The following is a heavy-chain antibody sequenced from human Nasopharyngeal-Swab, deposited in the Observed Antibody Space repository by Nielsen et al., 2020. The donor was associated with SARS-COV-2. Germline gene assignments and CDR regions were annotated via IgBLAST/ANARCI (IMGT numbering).Heavy chain of an antibody. D-gene: IGHD3-22*01. CDR1: GYTLTELS. CDR3: ARGHYYDSSGSFAFDI. Sequence: ASVKVSCKVSGYTLTELSMHWVRQAPGKGLEWMGGFDPEDGETIYAQKFQGRVTMTRNTSISTAYMELSSLRSEDTAVYYCARGHYYDSSGSFAFDIWGQGTMVTVSS. J-gene: IGHJ3*02. V-gene: IGHV1-24*01. CDR2: FDPEDGET.